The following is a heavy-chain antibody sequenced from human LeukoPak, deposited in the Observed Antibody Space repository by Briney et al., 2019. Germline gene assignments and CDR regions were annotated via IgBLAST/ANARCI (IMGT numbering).Heavy chain of an antibody. D-gene: IGHD3-22*01. J-gene: IGHJ4*02. CDR1: GYTFTSYG. Sequence: VASVKVSCKASGYTFTSYGISWVRQAPGKGLEWMGWISAYNGNTNYAQKLQGRVTMTTDTSTSTAYMELRSLRSDDTAVYYCARNYYDSSGYRLDYWGQGTLVTVSS. CDR3: ARNYYDSSGYRLDY. CDR2: ISAYNGNT. V-gene: IGHV1-18*01.